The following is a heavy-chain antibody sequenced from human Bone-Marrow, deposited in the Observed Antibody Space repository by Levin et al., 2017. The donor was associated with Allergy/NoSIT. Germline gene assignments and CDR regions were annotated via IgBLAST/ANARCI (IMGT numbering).Heavy chain of an antibody. CDR3: ARGPGSGGYYHLFSYHYAMDV. CDR2: MNPNSGNT. Sequence: ASVKVSCKASGYTFNTYDINWVRQATGQGLEWMGWMNPNSGNTGYAQKFQGRVTMTRNTSISTAYMELSSLSSQDTAVYYCARGPGSGGYYHLFSYHYAMDVWGRGTTVTVSS. J-gene: IGHJ6*02. CDR1: GYTFNTYD. D-gene: IGHD3-10*01. V-gene: IGHV1-8*01.